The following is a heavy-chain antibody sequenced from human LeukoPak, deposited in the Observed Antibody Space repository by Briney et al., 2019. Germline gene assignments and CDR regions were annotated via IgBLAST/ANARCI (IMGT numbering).Heavy chain of an antibody. J-gene: IGHJ6*03. V-gene: IGHV3-20*04. D-gene: IGHD6-19*01. CDR3: AREAEGSGHPPRYYYYYYYMDV. CDR2: INWNGGST. Sequence: LPGGSLRLSCAASGFTFDDYGMSWVRQAPGKGLEWVSGINWNGGSTGYADSVKGRFTISRDNAKNSLYLQMNSLRAEDTALYYCAREAEGSGHPPRYYYYYYYMDVWGKGTTVTVSS. CDR1: GFTFDDYG.